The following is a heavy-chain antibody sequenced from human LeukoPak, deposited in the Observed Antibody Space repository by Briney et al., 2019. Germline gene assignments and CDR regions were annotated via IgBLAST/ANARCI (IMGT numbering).Heavy chain of an antibody. CDR3: ARRVRYCSSTSCYAGWFDP. D-gene: IGHD2-2*01. CDR2: IYTSGCT. CDR1: GGSISSYY. J-gene: IGHJ5*01. Sequence: SETLSLTCTVSGGSISSYYWSWIWQPPGRGLGWIGYIYTSGCTNYNPSLKSRVTISVDTSKNQFSLKLSSVTAADTAVYYCARRVRYCSSTSCYAGWFDPWGQGTLVTVSS. V-gene: IGHV4-4*09.